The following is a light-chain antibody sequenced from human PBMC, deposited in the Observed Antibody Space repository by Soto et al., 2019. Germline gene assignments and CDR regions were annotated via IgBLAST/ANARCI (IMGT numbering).Light chain of an antibody. CDR3: QQYYGTPYT. V-gene: IGKV4-1*01. CDR1: QTILYSSNNKNY. J-gene: IGKJ2*01. CDR2: WAS. Sequence: DIVMTQSPDSLAVSLVERATINCRSSQTILYSSNNKNYLAWYQQKPGQPPELLISWASTRDSGVPDRFSGSGSGTDFTLTISSLQAEDVAVYYCQQYYGTPYTFGQGTRLEIK.